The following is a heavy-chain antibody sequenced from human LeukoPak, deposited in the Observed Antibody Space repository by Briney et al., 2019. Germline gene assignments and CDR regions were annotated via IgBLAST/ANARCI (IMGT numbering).Heavy chain of an antibody. J-gene: IGHJ6*03. CDR3: ATGDMKWLLLDRYYYYYMDV. Sequence: GASVKVSCKASGGTFSSYAISWVRQAPGQGLEWMGGIIPIFGTANYAQKFQGRVTITADESTGTAYMELSSLRSEDTAVYYCATGDMKWLLLDRYYYYYMDVWGKGTTVTISS. CDR2: IIPIFGTA. CDR1: GGTFSSYA. V-gene: IGHV1-69*13. D-gene: IGHD3-22*01.